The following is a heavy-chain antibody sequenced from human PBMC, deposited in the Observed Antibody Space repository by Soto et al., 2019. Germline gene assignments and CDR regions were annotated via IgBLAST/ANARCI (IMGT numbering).Heavy chain of an antibody. CDR3: ARRTRGVYDLDRLWEKFDY. CDR1: GFSLSSIGMG. Sequence: QITVKESGLTLVKPTETLTLTCTFSGFSLSSIGMGVGWISQPPGKALEWLARIYWDDDKRYSPSLHSRLTITKDPSKDQVDLTMTNMDPVDTATYYCARRTRGVYDLDRLWEKFDYWGQGALVTVSS. J-gene: IGHJ4*02. V-gene: IGHV2-5*02. CDR2: IYWDDDK. D-gene: IGHD5-12*01.